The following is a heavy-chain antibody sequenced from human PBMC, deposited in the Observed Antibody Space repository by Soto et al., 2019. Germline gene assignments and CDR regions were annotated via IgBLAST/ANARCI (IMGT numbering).Heavy chain of an antibody. J-gene: IGHJ5*02. CDR2: IYYSGST. Sequence: SETLSLTCTVSGGSISSGGYYWSWIRQHPGKGLEWIGYIYYSGSTYYNPSLKSRVTISVDTSKNQFSLKLSSVTAADTAVYYCARGTYYYDSSGHNWFDPWGQGTLVTSPQ. V-gene: IGHV4-31*03. CDR3: ARGTYYYDSSGHNWFDP. D-gene: IGHD3-22*01. CDR1: GGSISSGGYY.